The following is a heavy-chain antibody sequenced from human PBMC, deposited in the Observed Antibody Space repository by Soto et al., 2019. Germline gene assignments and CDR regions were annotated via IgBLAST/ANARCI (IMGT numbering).Heavy chain of an antibody. CDR3: TTDLPIVLVPAAHYGMDV. V-gene: IGHV3-15*07. CDR1: GFTFSNAW. Sequence: GGSLRLSCAASGFTFSNAWMNWVRQAPGKGLEWVGRIKSKTDGGTTDYAAPVKGRFTISRDDSKNTLYLQMNSLKTEDTAVYYCTTDLPIVLVPAAHYGMDVWGQGTTVTVSS. J-gene: IGHJ6*02. CDR2: IKSKTDGGTT. D-gene: IGHD2-2*01.